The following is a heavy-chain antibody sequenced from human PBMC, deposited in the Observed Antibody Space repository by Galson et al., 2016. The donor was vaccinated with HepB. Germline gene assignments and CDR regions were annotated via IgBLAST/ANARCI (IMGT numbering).Heavy chain of an antibody. CDR3: AREGAEMAVAGTAFDY. V-gene: IGHV3-21*01. CDR1: GFTFRNYH. CDR2: ISSGSAYK. D-gene: IGHD6-19*01. J-gene: IGHJ4*02. Sequence: SLRLSCAGSGFTFRNYHMNWVRQTPGKGLEWVSSISSGSAYKYYADSVKGRFSIFSDNAKNSLYLQMNSLRVLDTAVYFCAREGAEMAVAGTAFDYWGQGTLVTVSS.